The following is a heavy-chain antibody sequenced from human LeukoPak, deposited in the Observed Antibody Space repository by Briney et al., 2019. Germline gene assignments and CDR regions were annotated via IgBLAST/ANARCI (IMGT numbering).Heavy chain of an antibody. CDR3: ARGWLQSGFDY. V-gene: IGHV6-1*01. CDR2: TYYRSKWYS. J-gene: IGHJ4*02. Sequence: SQTLSLTCAISGDSVSRNTAGWNWIRQSPSRGLEWLGRTYYRSKWYSDFAPSVRNRITINPDTSKNQFSLQLNSVTPEDTAVYYCARGWLQSGFDYWAQGTLVTVSS. D-gene: IGHD5-24*01. CDR1: GDSVSRNTAG.